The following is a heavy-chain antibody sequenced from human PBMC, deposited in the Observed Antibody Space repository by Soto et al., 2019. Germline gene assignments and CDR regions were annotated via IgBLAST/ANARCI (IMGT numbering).Heavy chain of an antibody. CDR3: ARSLYYDFWSGYYPHYYGMDV. V-gene: IGHV4-59*01. D-gene: IGHD3-3*01. CDR2: IYYSGST. CDR1: GGSISSYY. Sequence: SETLSLTCTVSGGSISSYYWSWIRQPPGKGLEWIGYIYYSGSTNYNPSLKSRVTISVDTSKNQFSLKLSSVTAADTAVYYCARSLYYDFWSGYYPHYYGMDVWGQGTTVTSP. J-gene: IGHJ6*02.